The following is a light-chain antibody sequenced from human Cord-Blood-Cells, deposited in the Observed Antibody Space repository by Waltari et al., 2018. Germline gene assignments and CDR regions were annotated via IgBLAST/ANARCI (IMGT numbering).Light chain of an antibody. V-gene: IGLV2-14*01. CDR2: DVS. J-gene: IGLJ1*01. Sequence: QSALTQPASVSGSPGQSITISCTGTSSDVGGYKYVSWYQQHPGKAPKLMMYDVSNRPSAGSLRFSGSNSANTASLTISGLQSEDESDYSCSSYTSSSISYVFGTGTKVTVL. CDR3: SSYTSSSISYV. CDR1: SSDVGGYKY.